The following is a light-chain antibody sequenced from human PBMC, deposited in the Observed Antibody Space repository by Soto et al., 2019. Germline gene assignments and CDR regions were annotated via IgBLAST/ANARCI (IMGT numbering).Light chain of an antibody. CDR1: QSVLYSSNNKNY. CDR2: CAS. V-gene: IGKV4-1*01. Sequence: DIVMTQSPDSLAVSLGERATINCKSSQSVLYSSNNKNYLAWYQQKPGQTPKLLIYCASTRESGVPDRFSGSGSGTDFTLTISSLQAEDVAVYCCQQYYSIPFTFGGGTKVEIK. J-gene: IGKJ4*01. CDR3: QQYYSIPFT.